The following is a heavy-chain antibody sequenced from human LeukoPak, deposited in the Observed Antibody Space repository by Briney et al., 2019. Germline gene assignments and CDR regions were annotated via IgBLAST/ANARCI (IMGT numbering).Heavy chain of an antibody. D-gene: IGHD2-2*01. CDR1: GYTFTSYD. V-gene: IGHV1-8*01. J-gene: IGHJ3*02. CDR3: ARLKDIVVVPADAFDI. CDR2: MNPNSGNT. Sequence: ASVKVSCKASGYTFTSYDINWVRQATGQGLEWMGWMNPNSGNTGYAQRFQGRVTMTRNTSISTAYMELSSLRSEDTAVYYCARLKDIVVVPADAFDIWGQGTMVTVSS.